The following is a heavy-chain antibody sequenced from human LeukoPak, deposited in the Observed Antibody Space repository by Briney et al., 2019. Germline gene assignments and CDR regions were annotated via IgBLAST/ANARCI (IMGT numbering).Heavy chain of an antibody. CDR2: ITGSSTWT. J-gene: IGHJ2*01. V-gene: IGHV3-23*01. CDR1: GFTFGTYG. CDR3: ARELVSLGTGYFDL. Sequence: GGSLRLSCEASGFTFGTYGMTWVRQAPGKGLEWVSGITGSSTWTYYSDSVRGRFTISRDNSKNTLHLQMNNLTADDMAIYYCARELVSLGTGYFDLWGRGTLVTVSS. D-gene: IGHD7-27*01.